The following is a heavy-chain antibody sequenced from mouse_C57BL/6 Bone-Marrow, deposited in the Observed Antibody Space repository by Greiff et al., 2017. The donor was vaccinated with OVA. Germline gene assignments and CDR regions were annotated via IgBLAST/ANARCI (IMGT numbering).Heavy chain of an antibody. CDR3: ARDGNYPVGG. J-gene: IGHJ2*01. D-gene: IGHD2-1*01. CDR1: GFNIKDYY. Sequence: VQLQQSGAELVKPGASVKLSCTASGFNIKDYYMHWVKQRTEQGLEWIGRIDPEDGETKYATKFQGKATITADTSSNTAYLQRSSLTAEDTAVYYGARDGNYPVGGWGKGTTLTV. V-gene: IGHV14-2*01. CDR2: IDPEDGET.